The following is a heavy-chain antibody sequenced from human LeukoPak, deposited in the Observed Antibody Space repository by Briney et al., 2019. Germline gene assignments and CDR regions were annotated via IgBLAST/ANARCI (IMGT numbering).Heavy chain of an antibody. CDR3: ARASITRVAFDI. V-gene: IGHV4-59*01. J-gene: IGHJ3*02. CDR2: IYHSGST. D-gene: IGHD3-10*01. Sequence: PSETLSLTCTVSGGSISTYYWSWIRQPPGKGLEWIGYIYHSGSTNYNPSLKSRVTISVDTSQNQFYLKLSSVTAADTAVYYCARASITRVAFDIWGQGTMVTVSS. CDR1: GGSISTYY.